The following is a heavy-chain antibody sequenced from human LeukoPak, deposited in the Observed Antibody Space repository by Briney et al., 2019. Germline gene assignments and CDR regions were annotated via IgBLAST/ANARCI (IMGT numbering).Heavy chain of an antibody. V-gene: IGHV3-11*01. CDR3: ARDGDRFGELLSTQFNWFDP. J-gene: IGHJ5*02. CDR2: ISSSGSTI. CDR1: GFTFSDYY. D-gene: IGHD3-10*01. Sequence: GGSLRLSCAASGFTFSDYYMSWIRQAPGKGLEWVSYISSSGSTIYYADSVKGRFTISRDNAKNSLYLQMNSLRAEDTALYYCARDGDRFGELLSTQFNWFDPWGQGTLVIVSS.